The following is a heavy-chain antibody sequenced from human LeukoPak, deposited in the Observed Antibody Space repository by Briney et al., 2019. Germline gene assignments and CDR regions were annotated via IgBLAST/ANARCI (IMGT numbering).Heavy chain of an antibody. J-gene: IGHJ3*02. CDR1: GYTFTSYD. CDR2: MNPNSGNT. Sequence: ASVKVSCKASGYTFTSYDINWVRQATGQGPEWMGWMNPNSGNTGYAQKFQGRVTITRNTSISTAYMELSSLRSEDTAVYYCARPYQDDAFDIWGQGTMVTVSS. V-gene: IGHV1-8*03. D-gene: IGHD2-2*01. CDR3: ARPYQDDAFDI.